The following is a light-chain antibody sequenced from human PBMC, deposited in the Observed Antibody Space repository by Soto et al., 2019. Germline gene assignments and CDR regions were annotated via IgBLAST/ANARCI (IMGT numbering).Light chain of an antibody. CDR3: SSYTTSYFYV. CDR1: GRDIGAYDY. J-gene: IGLJ1*01. CDR2: GVK. Sequence: QSVLTQPASVSGSPGQSITISCTGSGRDIGAYDYVSWYQQHPGKATKLLIYGVKNRPSGVSYRFSASKSAFTASLTISGLQAEDEAHHYCSSYTTSYFYVFGPGTKVTVL. V-gene: IGLV2-14*01.